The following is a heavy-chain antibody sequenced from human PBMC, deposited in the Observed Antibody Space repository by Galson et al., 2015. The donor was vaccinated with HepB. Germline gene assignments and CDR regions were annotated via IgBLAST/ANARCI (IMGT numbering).Heavy chain of an antibody. J-gene: IGHJ3*02. CDR2: IKSKTDGGTT. CDR3: EVEPLTSSYCSSTSCYGAFDI. Sequence: SLRLSCAASGFTFSNAWMNWVRQAPGKGLEWVGRIKSKTDGGTTDYAAPVKGRFTISRDDSKNTLYLQMNSLKTEDTAVYYCEVEPLTSSYCSSTSCYGAFDIWGQGTMVAVSS. V-gene: IGHV3-15*07. D-gene: IGHD2-2*01. CDR1: GFTFSNAW.